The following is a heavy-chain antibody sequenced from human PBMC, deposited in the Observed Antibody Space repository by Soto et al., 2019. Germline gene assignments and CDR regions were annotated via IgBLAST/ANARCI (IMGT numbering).Heavy chain of an antibody. CDR2: MYHSGST. Sequence: SETLSLTCAVSGGSISSGGYSWSWIRQPPGKGLERIGYMYHSGSTYYNPSLKSRVTISIDRSKNQFSLKLSSVTAADTAVYYCVRDLKRIAAHWFDPWGQGTLVTVSS. CDR3: VRDLKRIAAHWFDP. V-gene: IGHV4-30-2*01. D-gene: IGHD6-6*01. CDR1: GGSISSGGYS. J-gene: IGHJ5*02.